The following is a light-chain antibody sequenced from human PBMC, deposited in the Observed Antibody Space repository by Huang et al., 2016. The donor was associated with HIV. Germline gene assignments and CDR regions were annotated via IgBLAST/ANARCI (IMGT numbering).Light chain of an antibody. CDR1: QSINTY. V-gene: IGKV1-39*01. J-gene: IGKJ1*01. Sequence: DIQMTQSPSSLSASVGDRVTITCRASQSINTYLTWFQQKPGKAPKVLISAASTLQSGVPSRFSGGGAGTHFTLTITSLQPEDFATYYCQQTYTGVTFGQGTKVEIK. CDR3: QQTYTGVT. CDR2: AAS.